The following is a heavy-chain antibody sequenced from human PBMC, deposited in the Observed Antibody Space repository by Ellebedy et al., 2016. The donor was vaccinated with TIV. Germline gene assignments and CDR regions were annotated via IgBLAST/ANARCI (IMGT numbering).Heavy chain of an antibody. V-gene: IGHV3-7*01. J-gene: IGHJ3*02. Sequence: GESLKISCAASGFTFSNYWMSWVRQAPGKGLEWMANIKQDGSEKYYVDSVKGRFTISRDNAKNSMYLQMNSLRAGDTAVNYCARAGLLWFGELIDAFDIWGQGTMVTVSS. CDR2: IKQDGSEK. D-gene: IGHD3-10*01. CDR1: GFTFSNYW. CDR3: ARAGLLWFGELIDAFDI.